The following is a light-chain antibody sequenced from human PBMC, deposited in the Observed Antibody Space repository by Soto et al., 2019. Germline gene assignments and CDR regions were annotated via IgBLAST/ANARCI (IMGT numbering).Light chain of an antibody. J-gene: IGLJ2*01. V-gene: IGLV4-69*01. CDR3: QTWGSGIVV. CDR1: SAHRNYA. CDR2: LNGDGSH. Sequence: QAVVPQSHSASASLGASVKLTFTLSSAHRNYAIAGHQQQSENRPRYLMKLNGDGSHSKGDGIHYGFAGSSPVAERYLTISSLHSDDESDYYGQTWGSGIVVFGGGTKLTVL.